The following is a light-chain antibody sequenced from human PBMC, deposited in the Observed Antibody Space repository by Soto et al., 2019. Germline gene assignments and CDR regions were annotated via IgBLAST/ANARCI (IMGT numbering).Light chain of an antibody. CDR3: GSYTGTIYV. J-gene: IGLJ1*01. CDR2: EVS. V-gene: IGLV2-14*01. Sequence: SALTHPASVSGSPGQSITISCTGTSGDVGVYKFVSWYQQHPGKAPKLIIYEVSNRPSGVSSRFSGSMSGNTASLTISGLQAEDEADYYCGSYTGTIYVFGTGTKVTVL. CDR1: SGDVGVYKF.